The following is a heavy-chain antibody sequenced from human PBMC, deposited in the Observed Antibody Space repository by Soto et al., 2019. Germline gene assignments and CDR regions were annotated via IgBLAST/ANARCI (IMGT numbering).Heavy chain of an antibody. D-gene: IGHD1-26*01. CDR1: GFTFRDYG. CDR3: AQTGGRGATRDHSHC. CDR2: ISYDGSIK. J-gene: IGHJ4*02. V-gene: IGHV3-30*18. Sequence: QVQLVESGGGVVQPGRSLRLSCAASGFTFRDYGMHWVRQAPGKGLEWVAVISYDGSIKYYADSVKGRFTISRDNSQNTLFLQVDSLRGGDTAVYYCAQTGGRGATRDHSHCWGQGTLVTVSS.